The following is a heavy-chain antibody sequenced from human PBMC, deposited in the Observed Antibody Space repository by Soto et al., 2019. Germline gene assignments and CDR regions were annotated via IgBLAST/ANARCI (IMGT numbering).Heavy chain of an antibody. CDR1: GGSISSGDYY. D-gene: IGHD3-16*01. CDR2: IYYSGST. CDR3: ARGRGGPYGIDV. J-gene: IGHJ6*02. Sequence: SETLSLTCTVSGGSISSGDYYWSWIRQPPGKGLEWIGYIYYSGSTYYNPSLKSRVTISVDTSKNQFSLKLSSVTAADTAVYYCARGRGGPYGIDVWGQGTTFTVSS. V-gene: IGHV4-30-4*01.